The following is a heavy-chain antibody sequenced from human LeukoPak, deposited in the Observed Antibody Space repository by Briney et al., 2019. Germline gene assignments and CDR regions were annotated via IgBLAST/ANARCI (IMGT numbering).Heavy chain of an antibody. Sequence: ASVTVSCKASGYTFTSNYMHWVPQAPEQGLEWRGIINPSGGSTSYAQKFQGRVTMTRDMSKSTVYMELSSLRSEDTAVYYCARVRDYYYYMDVWGKGTTVTVSS. CDR3: ARVRDYYYYMDV. J-gene: IGHJ6*03. D-gene: IGHD3-10*01. CDR2: INPSGGST. V-gene: IGHV1-46*01. CDR1: GYTFTSNY.